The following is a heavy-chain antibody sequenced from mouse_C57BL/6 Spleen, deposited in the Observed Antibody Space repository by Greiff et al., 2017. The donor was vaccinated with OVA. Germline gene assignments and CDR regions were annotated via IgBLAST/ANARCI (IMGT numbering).Heavy chain of an antibody. D-gene: IGHD1-1*01. CDR1: GYTFTSYW. V-gene: IGHV1-55*01. CDR3: ARFITTDFYAMDY. J-gene: IGHJ4*01. Sequence: VQLQQPGAELVKPGASVKMSCKASGYTFTSYWITWVKQRPGQGLEWIGDIYPGSGSTNYNEKFKSQATLTVDTSSSTAYMQLSSLTSEDSAVYYCARFITTDFYAMDYWGQGTSVTVSS. CDR2: IYPGSGST.